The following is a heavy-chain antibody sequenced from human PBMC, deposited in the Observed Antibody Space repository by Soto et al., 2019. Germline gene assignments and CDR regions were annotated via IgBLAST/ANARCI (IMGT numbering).Heavy chain of an antibody. J-gene: IGHJ5*02. CDR1: GFTFSSYA. D-gene: IGHD4-17*01. Sequence: EVQLLESGGGLAQPGGSLRLSCAASGFTFSSYAMSWVRQAPGKGLEWVSAISGSGGSTYYADSVKGRFTISRDNSKNTLYLQMNSLRAQDTAVYYCAADSAPDYGDYDWFDPWGQGTLVTVSS. CDR2: ISGSGGST. V-gene: IGHV3-23*01. CDR3: AADSAPDYGDYDWFDP.